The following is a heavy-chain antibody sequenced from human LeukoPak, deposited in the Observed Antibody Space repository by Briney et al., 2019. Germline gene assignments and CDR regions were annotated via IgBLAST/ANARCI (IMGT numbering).Heavy chain of an antibody. CDR2: ISNNGGST. CDR1: GFTFSSYA. V-gene: IGHV3-64*01. D-gene: IGHD5-18*01. CDR3: ARPNSGYSYGSHFDY. J-gene: IGHJ4*02. Sequence: GGSLRLSCAVSGFTFSSYAMHWVRQAPGKGLEYVSAISNNGGSTYYANSVKGRFTISRDNSKNTLYLQMGSLRAEDMAVYYCARPNSGYSYGSHFDYWGQGTLVTVSS.